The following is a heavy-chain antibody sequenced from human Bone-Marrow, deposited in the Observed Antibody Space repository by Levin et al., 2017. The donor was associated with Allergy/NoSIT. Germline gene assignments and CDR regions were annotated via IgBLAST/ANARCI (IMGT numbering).Heavy chain of an antibody. V-gene: IGHV3-33*08. D-gene: IGHD4-17*01. J-gene: IGHJ1*01. Sequence: GGSLRLSCAASGFSFGDFTMHWVRQAPGKGLQWVATVWFDGDDKEYADSVEGRFTVSRDNSKSTLFLQMSSLRVEDAAIYYCVRGELGDSLDHWGQGTLVTVSS. CDR1: GFSFGDFT. CDR2: VWFDGDDK. CDR3: VRGELGDSLDH.